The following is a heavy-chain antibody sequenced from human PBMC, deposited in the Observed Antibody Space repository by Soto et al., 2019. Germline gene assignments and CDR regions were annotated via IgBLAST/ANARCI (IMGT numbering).Heavy chain of an antibody. CDR1: GFTFSSYS. CDR3: ARGTKRGTWGYGMDV. V-gene: IGHV3-48*02. CDR2: ISSSSSTI. J-gene: IGHJ6*02. D-gene: IGHD7-27*01. Sequence: GGSLRLSCAASGFTFSSYSMNWVRQAPGKGLEWVSYISSSSSTIYYADSVKGRFTISRDNAKNSLYLQMNSLRDEDTAVYYCARGTKRGTWGYGMDVWGQGTTVTVSS.